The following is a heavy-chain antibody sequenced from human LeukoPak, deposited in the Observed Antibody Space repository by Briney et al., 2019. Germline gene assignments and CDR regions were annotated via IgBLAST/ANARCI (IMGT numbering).Heavy chain of an antibody. Sequence: GGSLRLSCAASGFTVSSNYMSWVRQAPGKGLEWVSVIYSGGSTYCADSVKGRFIISRDNSKNTLYLQMNSLRAEDTAVYYCARGRGSGRFSEFDYWGQGTLVTVSS. CDR3: ARGRGSGRFSEFDY. CDR1: GFTVSSNY. V-gene: IGHV3-53*01. J-gene: IGHJ4*02. D-gene: IGHD2-15*01. CDR2: IYSGGST.